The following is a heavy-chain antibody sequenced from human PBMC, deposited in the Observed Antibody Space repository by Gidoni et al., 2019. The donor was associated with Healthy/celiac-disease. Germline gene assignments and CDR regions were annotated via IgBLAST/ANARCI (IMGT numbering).Heavy chain of an antibody. CDR1: GFTFSSYA. CDR2: ISGSGGST. Sequence: EVQLLESGGGLVQPGGSLRLSCEASGFTFSSYAMSWVRQAPGKGLEWVSAISGSGGSTYYADSVKGRFTISRDNSKNTLYLQMNSLRAEDTAVYYCAAKSPGVTRNDYWGQGTLVTVSS. CDR3: AAKSPGVTRNDY. V-gene: IGHV3-23*01. D-gene: IGHD2-21*02. J-gene: IGHJ4*02.